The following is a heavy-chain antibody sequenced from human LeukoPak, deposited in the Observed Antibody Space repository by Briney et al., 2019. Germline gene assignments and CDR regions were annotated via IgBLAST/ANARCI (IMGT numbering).Heavy chain of an antibody. CDR3: AKGPIGSRFLYFDY. D-gene: IGHD2-2*01. J-gene: IGHJ4*02. V-gene: IGHV3-23*01. CDR2: ISVSGGST. CDR1: GFTFSSYA. Sequence: PGGSLRLSCAASGFTFSSYAMSWVRQAPGKGLEWVSAISVSGGSTYYADSVKGRFTISRDNSKNTLYLQMNSLRAEDTAVYYCAKGPIGSRFLYFDYWGQGTLVTVSS.